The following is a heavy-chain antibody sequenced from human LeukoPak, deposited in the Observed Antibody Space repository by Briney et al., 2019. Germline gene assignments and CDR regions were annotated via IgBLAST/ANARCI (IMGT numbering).Heavy chain of an antibody. Sequence: TSETLSLTRAVYGGSFSGYYWSWIRQPPGKGLEWIGEINHSGSTNYNPSLKSRVTISVDTSKNQFSLKLSSVTAADTAVYYCARESHYGSARWGQGPLVTVSS. CDR1: GGSFSGYY. CDR2: INHSGST. CDR3: ARESHYGSAR. D-gene: IGHD3-10*01. J-gene: IGHJ4*02. V-gene: IGHV4-34*01.